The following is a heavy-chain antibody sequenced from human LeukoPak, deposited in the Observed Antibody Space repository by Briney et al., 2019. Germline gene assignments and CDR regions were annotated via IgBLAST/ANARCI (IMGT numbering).Heavy chain of an antibody. D-gene: IGHD4-23*01. CDR3: ASEAVGGYYFDY. CDR1: GFTFSVYA. J-gene: IGHJ4*02. CDR2: ISGSGGST. Sequence: PGGSLRLSCVASGFTFSVYAMNWVRQAPGKGLEWVSAISGSGGSTYYADSVKGRFTISRDNAKNSLYLQTNSLRAEDTAVYYCASEAVGGYYFDYWGQGTLVTVSS. V-gene: IGHV3-23*01.